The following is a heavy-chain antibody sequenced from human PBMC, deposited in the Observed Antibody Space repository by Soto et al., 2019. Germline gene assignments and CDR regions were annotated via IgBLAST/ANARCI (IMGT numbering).Heavy chain of an antibody. CDR3: AKDRHGYSGYDWGIDY. CDR2: ISWDGGST. CDR1: GFTFDDYT. V-gene: IGHV3-43*01. Sequence: GGSLRLSCAASGFTFDDYTMHWVRQAPGKGLEWVSLISWDGGSTYYADSVKGRFTISRDNSKNSLYLQMNSLRTEDTALYYCAKDRHGYSGYDWGIDYWGQGTLVTVSS. D-gene: IGHD5-12*01. J-gene: IGHJ4*02.